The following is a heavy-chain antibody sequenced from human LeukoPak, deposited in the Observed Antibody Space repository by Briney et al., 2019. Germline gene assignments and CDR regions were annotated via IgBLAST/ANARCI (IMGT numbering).Heavy chain of an antibody. J-gene: IGHJ5*02. Sequence: PSETLSLTCAVHNGSFSGYYWTWIRQAPGKGLEWIGEINNNGVTYYNPSLETRVTISRDTSKIQFSLQLKSVSAADTAVYYCARGGTTYCYGSGSSPWGQGTLVIVSS. V-gene: IGHV4-34*01. CDR2: INNNGVT. CDR3: ARGGTTYCYGSGSSP. CDR1: NGSFSGYY. D-gene: IGHD3-10*01.